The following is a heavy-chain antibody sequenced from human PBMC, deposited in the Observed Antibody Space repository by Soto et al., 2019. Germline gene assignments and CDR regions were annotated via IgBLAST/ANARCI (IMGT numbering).Heavy chain of an antibody. CDR2: ISNSGGST. CDR1: GFTFSNYA. J-gene: IGHJ4*02. V-gene: IGHV3-23*01. D-gene: IGHD3-3*01. CDR3: AKAGTEYDFWSGYSYPFDY. Sequence: GGSLRLSCAASGFTFSNYAMRWVRQAPGKGLEWVSAISNSGGSTYYADSVKGRFTISRDNSKNTLYLQMNSLRAEDTAVYYCAKAGTEYDFWSGYSYPFDYWGQGTLVTVSS.